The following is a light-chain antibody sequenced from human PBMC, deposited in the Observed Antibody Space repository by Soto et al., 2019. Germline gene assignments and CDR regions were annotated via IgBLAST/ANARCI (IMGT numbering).Light chain of an antibody. CDR3: HQSYNTPRT. J-gene: IGKJ2*01. CDR2: TAS. CDR1: QSISSW. V-gene: IGKV1-39*01. Sequence: EIQITQSPSTLSASVGHRGTLTCGASQSISSWLAWYQQSPGKAPKLLIHTASGLQSGVPSRFSGGGPGPDFTLTISSLQPEDFATYSCHQSYNTPRTFGQGTKLDI.